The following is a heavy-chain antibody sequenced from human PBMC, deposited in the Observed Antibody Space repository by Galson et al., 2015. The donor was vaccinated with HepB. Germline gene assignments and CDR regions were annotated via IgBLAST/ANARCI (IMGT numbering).Heavy chain of an antibody. CDR2: IRNKANSYAT. CDR3: FGVGEAVEQDYYYGMDV. D-gene: IGHD3-3*01. Sequence: SLRLSCAASGFTFSGFAIFWVRQASGKGLEWVGRIRNKANSYATAYGASVKGRFTISRDNAKNSLYLQMNSLRDEDTAVYYCFGVGEAVEQDYYYGMDVWGQGTTVTVSS. V-gene: IGHV3-73*01. J-gene: IGHJ6*02. CDR1: GFTFSGFA.